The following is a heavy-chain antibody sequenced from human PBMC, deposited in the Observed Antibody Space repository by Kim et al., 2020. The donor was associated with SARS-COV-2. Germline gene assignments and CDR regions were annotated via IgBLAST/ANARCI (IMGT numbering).Heavy chain of an antibody. CDR2: IIPIFGTA. J-gene: IGHJ4*02. V-gene: IGHV1-69*13. Sequence: SVKVSCKASGGTFSSYAISWVRQAPGQGLEWMGGIIPIFGTANYAQKFQGRVTITADESTSTAYMELSSLRSEDTAVYYCARGSYYYDSSGYYLDYWGQGTLVTVSS. CDR1: GGTFSSYA. D-gene: IGHD3-22*01. CDR3: ARGSYYYDSSGYYLDY.